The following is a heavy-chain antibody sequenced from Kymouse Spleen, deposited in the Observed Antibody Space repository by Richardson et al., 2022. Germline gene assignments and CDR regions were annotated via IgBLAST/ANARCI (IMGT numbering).Heavy chain of an antibody. V-gene: IGHV3-23*04. Sequence: EVQLVESGGGLVQPGGSLRLSCAASGFTFSSYAMSWVRQAPGKGLEWVSAISGSGGSTYYADSVKGRFTISRDNSKNTLYLQMNSLRAEDTAVYYCAKEGYYDFWSGYSRGYGMDVWGQGTTVTVSS. J-gene: IGHJ6*02. CDR1: GFTFSSYA. CDR2: ISGSGGST. CDR3: AKEGYYDFWSGYSRGYGMDV. D-gene: IGHD3-3*01.